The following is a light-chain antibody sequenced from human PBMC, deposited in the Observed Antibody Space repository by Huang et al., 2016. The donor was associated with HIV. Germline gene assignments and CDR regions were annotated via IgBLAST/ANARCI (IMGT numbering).Light chain of an antibody. CDR1: QSVSSW. Sequence: DIQMSQSPSTLSASVGDRVTITGRASQSVSSWLAWYQQKPGKAPKLLIYKASTLESGVPSRFSCSGSGTEFTLTISSLEPDDFASYYCQQYNTYSTFGQGTKVEIK. CDR2: KAS. CDR3: QQYNTYST. V-gene: IGKV1-5*03. J-gene: IGKJ1*01.